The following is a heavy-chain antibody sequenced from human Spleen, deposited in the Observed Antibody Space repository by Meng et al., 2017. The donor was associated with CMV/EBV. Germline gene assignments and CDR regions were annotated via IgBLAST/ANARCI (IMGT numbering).Heavy chain of an antibody. D-gene: IGHD2-2*01. V-gene: IGHV3-23*03. CDR3: ARRFPGMPFDY. CDR1: GFTLSTYA. CDR2: IYSGGSST. J-gene: IGHJ4*02. Sequence: GGSLRLSCVASGFTLSTYAMSWVRQAPGKGLEWVSIIYSGGSSTYYPDSVKGRFTISRDNSKNTLSLHMNSLRAEDTAVYYCARRFPGMPFDYWDQGTLVTVSS.